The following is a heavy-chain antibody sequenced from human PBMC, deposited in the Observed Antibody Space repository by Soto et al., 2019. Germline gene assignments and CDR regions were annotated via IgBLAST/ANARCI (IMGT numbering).Heavy chain of an antibody. CDR1: GFTFSNFA. Sequence: PGGSLRLACAASGFTFSNFAMSWVRQAPGKGLECVSLISGSGGSTSYADSVKGRFTVSRDNSKNTLYLQMNSLRAEDTAVYYCTRPTPLDILTGYSPLRYYCDLMDVSGQGTTVLVS. J-gene: IGHJ6*02. V-gene: IGHV3-23*01. CDR3: TRPTPLDILTGYSPLRYYCDLMDV. CDR2: ISGSGGST. D-gene: IGHD3-9*01.